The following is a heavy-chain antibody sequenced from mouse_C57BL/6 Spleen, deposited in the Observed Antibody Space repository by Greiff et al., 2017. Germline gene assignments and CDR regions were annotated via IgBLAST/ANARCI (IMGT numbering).Heavy chain of an antibody. D-gene: IGHD2-2*01. V-gene: IGHV1-54*01. CDR3: ARSEGYDGYWDY. J-gene: IGHJ2*01. CDR1: GYAFTNYL. CDR2: INPGSGGT. Sequence: VQLQQSGAELVRPGTSVKVSCKASGYAFTNYLIEWVKQRPGQGLEWIGVINPGSGGTNYNEKFKGKATLTADKSSSTACMQLSSLTSEDSAVCFCARSEGYDGYWDYWGQGTTLTVSS.